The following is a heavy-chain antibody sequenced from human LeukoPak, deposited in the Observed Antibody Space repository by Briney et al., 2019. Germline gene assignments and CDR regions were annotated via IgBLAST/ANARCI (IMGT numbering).Heavy chain of an antibody. D-gene: IGHD6-6*01. Sequence: ASVKVSCKASGFSFNSYGISWVRQAPGQGLEWTGWISAYNGNTNYAQKLQGRVTMTTDTSTSTAYMELRSLRSDDTAVYYCARDWGPYSSSSAMEVDYWGQGTLVTVSS. V-gene: IGHV1-18*01. CDR2: ISAYNGNT. CDR3: ARDWGPYSSSSAMEVDY. J-gene: IGHJ4*02. CDR1: GFSFNSYG.